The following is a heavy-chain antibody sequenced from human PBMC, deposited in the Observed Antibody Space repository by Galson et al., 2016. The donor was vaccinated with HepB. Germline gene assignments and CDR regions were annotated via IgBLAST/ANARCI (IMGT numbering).Heavy chain of an antibody. CDR3: ARDNNYYYGMDV. V-gene: IGHV3-53*01. CDR2: IYSGGST. J-gene: IGHJ6*02. Sequence: SLRLSCAASGFTVSSNYMTWVRQAPGKGLEWVSVIYSGGSTYYADSVKGRFIISRDNSKNTLYLQMNSLRAEDTAVHYCARDNNYYYGMDVWGQGTTVTVSS. D-gene: IGHD2/OR15-2a*01. CDR1: GFTVSSNY.